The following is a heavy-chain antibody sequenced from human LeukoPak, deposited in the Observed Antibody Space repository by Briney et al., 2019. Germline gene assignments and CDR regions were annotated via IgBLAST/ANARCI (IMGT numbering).Heavy chain of an antibody. CDR2: VSRTGNYT. Sequence: GGSLRLSCSASGFSFNKYAVHWVRQAPGKGLEYVSAVSRTGNYTYYADSVKGRFTISRDNSNNTLYLQMSSLRIEDTAIYFCVKGLSTSGNYWGQGTLVTVSS. V-gene: IGHV3-64D*06. D-gene: IGHD1-26*01. CDR1: GFSFNKYA. J-gene: IGHJ4*02. CDR3: VKGLSTSGNY.